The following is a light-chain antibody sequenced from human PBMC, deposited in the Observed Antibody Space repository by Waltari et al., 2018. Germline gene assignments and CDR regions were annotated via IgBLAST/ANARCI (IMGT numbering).Light chain of an antibody. CDR1: SRINLGTYS. V-gene: IGLV5-45*03. J-gene: IGLJ2*01. CDR2: YKSDSDK. CDR3: MIWHSSAVV. Sequence: QAVLTQPSSLSASPGASASLTCTLHSRINLGTYSIFWYQRKPGSPPQFLLRYKSDSDKQQASGVPSRFSGSKDASANAGILLISGLQSEDEADYYCMIWHSSAVVFGGGTKLTVL.